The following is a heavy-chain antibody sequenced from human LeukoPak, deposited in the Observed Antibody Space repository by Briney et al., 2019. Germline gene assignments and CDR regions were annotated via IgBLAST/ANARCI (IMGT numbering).Heavy chain of an antibody. J-gene: IGHJ4*02. Sequence: GGSLRLSCGASGFTFSNYAMSWVRQAPGKGLEWVSGITGSRDTTFHVDSVKGRFTISRDNAKNSLYLQMNSLRPEDTALYFCAKDRRPYSGSYDYWGQGTLVTVSS. CDR3: AKDRRPYSGSYDY. CDR2: ITGSRDTT. CDR1: GFTFSNYA. D-gene: IGHD1-26*01. V-gene: IGHV3-23*01.